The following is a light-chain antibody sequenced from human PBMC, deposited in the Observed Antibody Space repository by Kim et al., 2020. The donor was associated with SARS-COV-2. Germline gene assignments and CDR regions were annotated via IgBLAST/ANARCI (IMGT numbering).Light chain of an antibody. V-gene: IGLV3-1*01. CDR2: QDS. J-gene: IGLJ2*01. CDR1: KLGDKY. Sequence: SYELTQPPSVSVSPGQTASITCSGDKLGDKYACWYQQKPGQSPVLVIYQDSKRPSGIPVRFSGSNSGNTATLTISGTQAMDEADYYCQAWDSSTDVVFGGGTQLTVL. CDR3: QAWDSSTDVV.